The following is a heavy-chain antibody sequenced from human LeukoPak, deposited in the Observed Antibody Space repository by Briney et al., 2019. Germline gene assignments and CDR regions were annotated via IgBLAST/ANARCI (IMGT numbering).Heavy chain of an antibody. CDR1: GFTFSTYE. V-gene: IGHV3-48*03. CDR2: ISSSGGTI. CDR3: ARDSILKSDY. J-gene: IGHJ4*02. Sequence: GGSLRLSCAASGFTFSTYEMNWVRQAPGKGLEWVSYISSSGGTIYYADSVKGRFTISRDNAKNSLYLQMNSLRGDGTAVYYCARDSILKSDYWGQGTLVTVSS.